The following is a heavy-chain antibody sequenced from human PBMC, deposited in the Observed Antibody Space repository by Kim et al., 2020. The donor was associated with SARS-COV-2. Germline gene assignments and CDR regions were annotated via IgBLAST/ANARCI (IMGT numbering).Heavy chain of an antibody. CDR3: ARDRVPPDIVVVPAAMGFDY. J-gene: IGHJ4*02. V-gene: IGHV4-30-4*01. CDR1: GGSISSGDYY. Sequence: SETLSLTCTVSGGSISSGDYYWSWIRQPPGKGLEWIGYIYYSGSTYYNPSLKSRVTISVDTSKNQFSLKLSSVTAADTAVYYCARDRVPPDIVVVPAAMGFDYWGQGTLVTVSS. D-gene: IGHD2-2*01. CDR2: IYYSGST.